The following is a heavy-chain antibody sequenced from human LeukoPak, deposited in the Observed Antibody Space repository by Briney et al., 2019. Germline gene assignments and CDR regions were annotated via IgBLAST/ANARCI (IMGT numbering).Heavy chain of an antibody. V-gene: IGHV4-4*07. CDR1: GGSINGYF. CDR2: IYTSGTT. Sequence: SETLTLTCTVSGGSINGYFWNWIRQPAGKGLEWIGRIYTSGTTSYDPSLQSRVTMSVDTSKNQFSLKLSSVTAADTAVYYCARLDSSGWYYFDYWGQGTLVTVSS. CDR3: ARLDSSGWYYFDY. D-gene: IGHD6-19*01. J-gene: IGHJ4*02.